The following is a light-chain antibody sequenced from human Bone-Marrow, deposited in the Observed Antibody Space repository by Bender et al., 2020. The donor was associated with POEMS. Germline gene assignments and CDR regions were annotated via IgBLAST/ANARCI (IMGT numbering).Light chain of an antibody. CDR3: CSYAGIYTFL. V-gene: IGLV1-44*01. CDR1: NSNIGTNA. Sequence: QSVLTQPPSASGTPGQRVTISCSGSNSNIGTNAVNWYQQFPGTAPKLLIYSDNQRPSGVPGRFYAFKAVTSASLAISGLQSEDEADYYCCSYAGIYTFLFGTGTKVTVL. J-gene: IGLJ1*01. CDR2: SDN.